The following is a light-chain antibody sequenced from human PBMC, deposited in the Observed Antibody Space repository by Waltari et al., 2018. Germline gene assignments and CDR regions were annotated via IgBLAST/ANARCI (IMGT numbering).Light chain of an antibody. CDR2: TAS. J-gene: IGKJ2*01. CDR1: QSVSDY. Sequence: DIQMTQSQSYLSASLGDSVTITCRASQSVSDYLNWYQKKPGKAPRLLIHTASSLQSGVPSTFSGSGSGTDFTLTISSLQIEDFATYYCQQSYTTPYTFGQGTKLEIK. CDR3: QQSYTTPYT. V-gene: IGKV1-39*01.